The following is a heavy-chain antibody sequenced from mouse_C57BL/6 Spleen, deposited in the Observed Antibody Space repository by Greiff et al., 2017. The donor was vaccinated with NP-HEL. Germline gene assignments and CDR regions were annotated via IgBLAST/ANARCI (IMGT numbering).Heavy chain of an antibody. CDR1: GYTFTSYW. V-gene: IGHV1-50*01. Sequence: QVQLQQPGAELVKPGASVKLSCKASGYTFTSYWMQWVKQRPGQGLEWIGEIDPSDSYTNYNQKFKGKATLTVDTSSSTAYMQLSSLTSEDSAVYYCARTRAMGYWGQGTSVTVSS. CDR2: IDPSDSYT. CDR3: ARTRAMGY. J-gene: IGHJ4*01.